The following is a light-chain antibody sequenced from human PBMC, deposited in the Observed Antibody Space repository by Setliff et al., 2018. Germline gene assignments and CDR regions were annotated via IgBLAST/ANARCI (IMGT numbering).Light chain of an antibody. CDR2: DVT. CDR3: SSYTSSTTCV. Sequence: SALTKPASGLGSPGQSITISCSGTSRDVGSYDFVSWYQQHPAEAPKLIIYDVTNRPSGVSNRFSGSKAGNTASLTISGLQPEDEADYYCSSYTSSTTCVFGSGTKVTVL. V-gene: IGLV2-14*03. CDR1: SRDVGSYDF. J-gene: IGLJ1*01.